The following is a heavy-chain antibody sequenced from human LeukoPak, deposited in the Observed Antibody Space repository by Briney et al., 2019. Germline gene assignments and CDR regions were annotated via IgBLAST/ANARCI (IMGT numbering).Heavy chain of an antibody. J-gene: IGHJ4*02. D-gene: IGHD6-19*01. CDR2: TRDKPHNHTT. CDR3: ARVGYSSGWFLDY. CDR1: GFTFSSYS. V-gene: IGHV3-72*01. Sequence: PGGSLRLSCAASGFTFSSYSMNWVRQAPGKGLEWVGRTRDKPHNHTTEYAASAKGRFTISRDDSKNSLFLQMNSLKTEDTAVYYCARVGYSSGWFLDYWGQGTLVTVSS.